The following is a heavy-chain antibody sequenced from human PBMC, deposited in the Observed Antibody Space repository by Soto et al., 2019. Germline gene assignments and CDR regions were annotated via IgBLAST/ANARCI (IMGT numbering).Heavy chain of an antibody. D-gene: IGHD2-15*01. CDR2: LWYDGSNK. J-gene: IGHJ4*02. V-gene: IGHV3-30*04. Sequence: QVQLVDSGGGVVQPGRSLRLSCAASGFTFSNHAMHWVRQVPGKGLEWVAVLWYDGSNKLYTDSVRGRFSISRDNSKNTLYLQMSSLRAEDTAIYYCARDYGQVAGAVDYWGQGTLVTVSS. CDR1: GFTFSNHA. CDR3: ARDYGQVAGAVDY.